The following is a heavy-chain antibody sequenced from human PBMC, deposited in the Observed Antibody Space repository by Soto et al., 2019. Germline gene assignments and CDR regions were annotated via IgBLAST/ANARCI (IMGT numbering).Heavy chain of an antibody. CDR2: INPSGGST. D-gene: IGHD6-19*01. Sequence: ASVKVSCKASGYTFTSYYMHWVRQAPGQGLEWMGIINPSGGSTSYAQKFKGRVTMTRDTSTSTVYMELSSLRSEDTAVYYCARDLPSSGWYLPSLKFDYWGQGTLVTVSS. J-gene: IGHJ4*02. V-gene: IGHV1-46*01. CDR3: ARDLPSSGWYLPSLKFDY. CDR1: GYTFTSYY.